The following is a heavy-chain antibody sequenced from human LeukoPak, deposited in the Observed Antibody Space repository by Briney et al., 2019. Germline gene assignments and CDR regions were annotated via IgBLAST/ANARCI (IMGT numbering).Heavy chain of an antibody. CDR3: GMAMDV. CDR2: IKQDGSEK. V-gene: IGHV3-7*05. CDR1: GFRFSTYW. J-gene: IGHJ6*02. Sequence: GGSLRLSCAASGFRFSTYWMNWVRQAPGKGLEWVANIKQDGSEKYYVDSVKGRFTISRDNAKNSLYLQMSSLRAEDTAVYYCGMAMDVWGRGTTVTVSS. D-gene: IGHD5-24*01.